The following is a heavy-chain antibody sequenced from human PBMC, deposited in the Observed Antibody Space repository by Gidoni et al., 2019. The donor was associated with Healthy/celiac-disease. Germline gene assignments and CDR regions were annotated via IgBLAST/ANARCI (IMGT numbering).Heavy chain of an antibody. CDR3: ARADRGPQYGDYEGAFDI. V-gene: IGHV1-18*01. D-gene: IGHD4-17*01. J-gene: IGHJ3*02. Sequence: QVQLVQSGAEVKKPGASVKVSYKASGYTFTSYGISWVRQAPGQGLEWMGWISAYNGNTNYAQKLQGRVTMTTDTSTSTAYMELRSLRSDDTAVYYCARADRGPQYGDYEGAFDIWGQGTMVTVSS. CDR2: ISAYNGNT. CDR1: GYTFTSYG.